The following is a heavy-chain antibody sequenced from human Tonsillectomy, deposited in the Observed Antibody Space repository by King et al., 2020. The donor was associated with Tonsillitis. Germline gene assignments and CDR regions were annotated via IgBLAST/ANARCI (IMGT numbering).Heavy chain of an antibody. CDR1: GYTFISYD. Sequence: QLVQSGAEVKKPGASVKVSCKASGYTFISYDINWVRQATGQGLEWMGWMNPNSGNTGYAQKCQGRVSMTRNTSISTAYMEPKSLRSEDTAIYYCARGYYRGSGSPGDYWGQGTLVTVSS. D-gene: IGHD3-10*01. CDR2: MNPNSGNT. CDR3: ARGYYRGSGSPGDY. V-gene: IGHV1-8*01. J-gene: IGHJ4*02.